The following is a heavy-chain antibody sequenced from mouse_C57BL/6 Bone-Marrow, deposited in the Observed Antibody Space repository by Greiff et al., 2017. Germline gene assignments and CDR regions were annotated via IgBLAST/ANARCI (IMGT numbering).Heavy chain of an antibody. D-gene: IGHD1-1*01. Sequence: EVQLQQSVAELVRPGASVKLSCTASGFNIKNTYMHWVKQRPEQSLEWIGRIDPANGNTKYAPKFQGKATITADTSSNTAYLQLSRLTSEDTAIYYCATYCYGREGLYAMDYWGQGTSVTVSS. V-gene: IGHV14-3*01. CDR2: IDPANGNT. CDR3: ATYCYGREGLYAMDY. CDR1: GFNIKNTY. J-gene: IGHJ4*01.